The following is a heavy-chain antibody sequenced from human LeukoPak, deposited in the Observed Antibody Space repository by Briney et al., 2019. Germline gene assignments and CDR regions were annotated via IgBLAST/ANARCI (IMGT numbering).Heavy chain of an antibody. Sequence: ASVKVSCKVSGYTLTELSMHWVRQAPGKGLEWMGGFDPEDGETIYAQKFQGRVTMTRDTSTSTVYMELSSLRSEDTAVYYCASSGRIVGATFDYWGQGTLVTVSS. V-gene: IGHV1-24*01. D-gene: IGHD1-26*01. CDR1: GYTLTELS. J-gene: IGHJ4*02. CDR3: ASSGRIVGATFDY. CDR2: FDPEDGET.